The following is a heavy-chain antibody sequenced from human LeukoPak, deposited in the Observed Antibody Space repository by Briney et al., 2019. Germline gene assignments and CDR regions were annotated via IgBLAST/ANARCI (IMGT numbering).Heavy chain of an antibody. D-gene: IGHD3-10*01. J-gene: IGHJ4*02. CDR2: ISSSGSTI. CDR3: ARDFSLTPYYYGSGSYSTGGY. Sequence: PGGSLRLSCAASGFTFSSYEMNWVRQAPGKGLEWVSYISSSGSTIYYADSVKGRFTISRDNARNSLYLQMNSLRAEDTAVYYCARDFSLTPYYYGSGSYSTGGYWGQGTLVTVSS. CDR1: GFTFSSYE. V-gene: IGHV3-48*03.